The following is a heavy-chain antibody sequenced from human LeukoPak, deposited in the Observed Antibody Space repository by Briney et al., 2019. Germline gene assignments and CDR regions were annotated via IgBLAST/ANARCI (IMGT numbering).Heavy chain of an antibody. CDR3: ARDAAYYHDSSGYLDY. Sequence: SQTLSLTCTVSGGSISSGSYYWSWIRQPAGKGLEWIGRINTSGSTNYNPSLRSRVTISVDTSKNQFSLRLSSVTAADTAVYYCARDAAYYHDSSGYLDYWGQGTLVTVSS. V-gene: IGHV4-61*02. CDR1: GGSISSGSYY. D-gene: IGHD3-22*01. CDR2: INTSGST. J-gene: IGHJ4*02.